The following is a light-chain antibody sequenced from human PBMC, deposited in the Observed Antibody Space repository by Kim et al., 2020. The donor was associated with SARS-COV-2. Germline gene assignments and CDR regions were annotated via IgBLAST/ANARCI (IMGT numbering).Light chain of an antibody. J-gene: IGKJ1*01. CDR2: GAS. CDR3: QQYGSSPPWT. CDR1: QSVSSSY. V-gene: IGKV3-20*01. Sequence: PGERATLACRASQSVSSSYLAWYQQKHGQAPRLIIYGASSRATGIPDRFSGSGSGTDFTLTISRLEPEDFAVYYCQQYGSSPPWTFGQGTKVDIK.